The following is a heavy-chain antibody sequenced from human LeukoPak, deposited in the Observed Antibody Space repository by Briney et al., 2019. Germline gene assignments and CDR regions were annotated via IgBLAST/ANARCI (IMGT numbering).Heavy chain of an antibody. Sequence: GGSLRLSCAASGFTFSSYGMHWVRQAPGKGLEWVTFLWYDGSNKYYADSVKGRFTISRDNSKNTLYPQMNTLRAEDTAVYYCARDLGYFDYWGQGTLVTVSS. CDR1: GFTFSSYG. CDR2: LWYDGSNK. V-gene: IGHV3-33*01. CDR3: ARDLGYFDY. J-gene: IGHJ4*02.